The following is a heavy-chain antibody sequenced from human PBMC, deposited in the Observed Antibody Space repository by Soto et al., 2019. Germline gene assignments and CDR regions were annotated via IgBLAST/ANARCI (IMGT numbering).Heavy chain of an antibody. CDR1: GFTFGDYS. D-gene: IGHD3-10*01. CDR2: FTRRGNI. J-gene: IGHJ4*02. CDR3: GREYAPGSPNYDY. Sequence: GGSLGLSCAASGFTFGDYSMSWVRQAPGRGLEWVSTFTRRGNIYYADSVKGRFTISRDNSKSTLYLQMDSLRAEDTALYYCGREYAPGSPNYDYWGLGTLVTVSS. V-gene: IGHV3-23*01.